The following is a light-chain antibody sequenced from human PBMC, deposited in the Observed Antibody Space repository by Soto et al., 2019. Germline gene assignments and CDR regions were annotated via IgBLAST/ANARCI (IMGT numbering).Light chain of an antibody. CDR2: DAS. Sequence: DIVLTQSPCTLSLSPGERSTLSCFAIQSINSRSLAWYQQKPGQAPRLLIYDASSRATGIPDRFSASGSGTDFTLTISSLEPEDFAVYYCQQRSNWPITFGQGTRLEI. CDR1: QSINSRS. V-gene: IGKV3D-20*02. CDR3: QQRSNWPIT. J-gene: IGKJ5*01.